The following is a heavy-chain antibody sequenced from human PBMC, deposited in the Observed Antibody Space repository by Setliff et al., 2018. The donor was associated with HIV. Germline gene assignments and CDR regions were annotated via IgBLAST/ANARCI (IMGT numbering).Heavy chain of an antibody. V-gene: IGHV4-34*01. D-gene: IGHD3-22*01. CDR2: MNHRGVI. Sequence: PSETLSLTCTVYGGSFSGYYWTWIRQPPGKGLEFIGEMNHRGVIKYLSSLKSRVTMAVDTSKKQFSLKLKSVTAADTAVYYRFLFYDDRSGFYWDWGQGTPVTVSS. CDR1: GGSFSGYY. J-gene: IGHJ4*02. CDR3: FLFYDDRSGFYWD.